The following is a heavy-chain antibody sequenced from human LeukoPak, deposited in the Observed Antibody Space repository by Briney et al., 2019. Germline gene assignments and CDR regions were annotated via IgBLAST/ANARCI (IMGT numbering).Heavy chain of an antibody. Sequence: SVKVSCKTSGGTFTSYAITWVRQPPGQGLEWMGKIIPISGTTNYAQKFQGRVTFTADESTSTAYMELSSLRSEDTALYYCARKLRLGGNWFDPWGQGTLVTVSS. CDR2: IIPISGTT. CDR1: GGTFTSYA. J-gene: IGHJ5*02. V-gene: IGHV1-69*13. D-gene: IGHD1-26*01. CDR3: ARKLRLGGNWFDP.